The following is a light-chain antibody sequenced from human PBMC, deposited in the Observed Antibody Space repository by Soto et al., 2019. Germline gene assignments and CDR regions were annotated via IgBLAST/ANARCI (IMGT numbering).Light chain of an antibody. CDR3: VLYMGSGVWV. CDR2: NTN. V-gene: IGLV8-61*01. J-gene: IGLJ3*02. CDR1: SGSVSTNYY. Sequence: QTVVTQEPSLSVSPGGTVTLTCGLSSGSVSTNYYPSWFQQTPGQTPRPLIFNTNTRSSGVPDRFSGSILGNKAALTITGAQADDESAYYCVLYMGSGVWVFGGGTKLTVL.